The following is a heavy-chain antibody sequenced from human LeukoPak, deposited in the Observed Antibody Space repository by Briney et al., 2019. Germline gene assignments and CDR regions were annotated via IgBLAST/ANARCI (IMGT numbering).Heavy chain of an antibody. V-gene: IGHV3-30*18. J-gene: IGHJ5*02. Sequence: GGSLRLSCAASGFTFSTYGMHWVRQAPGKGLEWVAGISYDGSNKDYAASVKGRFTISRDNSKNTLHLQMSSLRAEDRAVYYCAKVVVGGATTNWFDPWGQGTLVSVSS. CDR2: ISYDGSNK. D-gene: IGHD2-15*01. CDR3: AKVVVGGATTNWFDP. CDR1: GFTFSTYG.